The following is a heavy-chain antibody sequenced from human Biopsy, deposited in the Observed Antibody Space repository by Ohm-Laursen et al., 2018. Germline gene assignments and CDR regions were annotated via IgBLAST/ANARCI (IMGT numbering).Heavy chain of an antibody. V-gene: IGHV3-11*01. CDR2: ISSGGTTI. J-gene: IGHJ4*02. CDR1: GFPFSDYY. Sequence: SLRLSCAASGFPFSDYYMRWIRQAPGKGLEWVSYISSGGTTIYYADSVQGRFTISRDNSKNTLYLQIDNLRAEDTALYYCARAGPYYSDFWGQGTLVTVSS. CDR3: ARAGPYYSDF.